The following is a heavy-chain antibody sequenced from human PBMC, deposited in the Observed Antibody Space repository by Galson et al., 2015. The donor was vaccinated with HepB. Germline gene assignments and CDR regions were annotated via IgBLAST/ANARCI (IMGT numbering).Heavy chain of an antibody. D-gene: IGHD6-13*01. Sequence: SCAASGFTFSGSAIHWVRQASGKGPEWIGHIRSKTTNYATLYVSSLKGRFTISRDDSKNMAYLHMRSLRTDDTAVYYCVRSGDFSGYSSRWGQGTLVTVSS. CDR2: IRSKTTNYAT. J-gene: IGHJ4*02. V-gene: IGHV3-73*01. CDR3: VRSGDFSGYSSR. CDR1: GFTFSGSA.